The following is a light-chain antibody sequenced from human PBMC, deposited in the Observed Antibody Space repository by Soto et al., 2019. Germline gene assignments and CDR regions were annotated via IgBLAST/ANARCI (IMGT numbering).Light chain of an antibody. Sequence: EIVLTQSPATLSLSPGQRATLSCRTSQSVGNDLAWYQQKPGQAPRLLVYGAYLRATGIPARFSGSGSETEFTLTISSLEPEDFAVYYCQQRSNGLTFGGGTEVETK. V-gene: IGKV3-11*01. J-gene: IGKJ4*01. CDR3: QQRSNGLT. CDR2: GAY. CDR1: QSVGND.